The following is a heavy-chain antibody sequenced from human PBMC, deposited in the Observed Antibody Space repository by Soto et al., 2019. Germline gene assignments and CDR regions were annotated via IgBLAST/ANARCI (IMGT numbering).Heavy chain of an antibody. D-gene: IGHD3-22*01. CDR2: IYHSGSA. J-gene: IGHJ4*02. CDR3: ARLLYDRRGYPGFPDY. V-gene: IGHV4-59*08. CDR1: GYSISSYY. Sequence: SETLSLTCPFSGYSISSYYWSWIRQPPGKGLEWIGYIYHSGSANYNPSLKSRVTISVDTSKNQFSLKLNSVTAADTAVYYCARLLYDRRGYPGFPDYWGQGTLVTVSS.